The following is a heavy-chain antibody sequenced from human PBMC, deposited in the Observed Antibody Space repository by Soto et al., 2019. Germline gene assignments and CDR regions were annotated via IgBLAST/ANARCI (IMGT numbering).Heavy chain of an antibody. CDR1: XXXXXXFG. CDR3: AKDLREMATIRPDY. CDR2: ISNDGIDK. V-gene: IGHV3-30*18. D-gene: IGHD5-12*01. Sequence: QVQLVESGGGVVQPGGSLRLSCAAXXXXXXXFGIHWVRQXPGKGLVWVAVISNDGIDKNYGDSVKGRFTISRENSKNMVYLQMNSLRAEDTAVYYCAKDLREMATIRPDYWGQGILFTVSS. J-gene: IGHJ4*02.